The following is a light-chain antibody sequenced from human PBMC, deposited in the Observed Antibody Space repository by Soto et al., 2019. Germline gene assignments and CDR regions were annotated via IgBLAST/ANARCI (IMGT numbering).Light chain of an antibody. CDR2: GAS. V-gene: IGKV3-15*01. CDR1: QSVIRD. CDR3: QQYNNWPRT. J-gene: IGKJ1*01. Sequence: IVMTQSPATLSVSPGERATLSCRASQSVIRDLAWYQQKPGQSPRLLIYGASTIATGIPARFIGSGSGTDFTLTIGRLQSEDFAVYYCQQYNNWPRTFGQGTKVEFK.